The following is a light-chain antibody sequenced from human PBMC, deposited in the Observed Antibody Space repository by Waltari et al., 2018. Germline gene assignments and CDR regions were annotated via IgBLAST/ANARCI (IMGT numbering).Light chain of an antibody. CDR3: QQYNSYPLS. Sequence: DIQMTQSPSTLSASVGDRVTITCRASQSISNWLAWYQHKPGRAPKLLIYKASTLERGVPSTFSGSRSGTEFTLIISSLQPDDFATYYCQQYNSYPLSFGGGTRVEIK. CDR2: KAS. CDR1: QSISNW. V-gene: IGKV1-5*03. J-gene: IGKJ4*01.